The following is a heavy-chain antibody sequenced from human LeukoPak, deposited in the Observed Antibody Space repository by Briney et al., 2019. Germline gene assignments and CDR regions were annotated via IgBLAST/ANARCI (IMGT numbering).Heavy chain of an antibody. V-gene: IGHV3-23*01. D-gene: IGHD1-26*01. CDR1: GITSSGYA. CDR3: VKDLSGTYSFEY. Sequence: GGSLRLSCVVSGITSSGYAMSWVRQAPGKGLEWVSSISVRGGNTYYADSVKGRFTISRDNSKNTLYIQMSSLRPEDSALYHCVKDLSGTYSFEYWGQGTLVTVSS. CDR2: ISVRGGNT. J-gene: IGHJ4*02.